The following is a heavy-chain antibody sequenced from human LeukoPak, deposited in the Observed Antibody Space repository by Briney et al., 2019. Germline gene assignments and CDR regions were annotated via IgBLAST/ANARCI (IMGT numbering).Heavy chain of an antibody. CDR3: AKIRAVDSSGYYKYYFDY. CDR1: GFTFSTFA. Sequence: GGSLRLSCAASGFTFSTFAMIWVRQAPGKGREGVSAIRGSGRDTYYADSVKGRFTFSRDNTKNTLYLQMNSLRAEDTAVYYCAKIRAVDSSGYYKYYFDYWGQGTLVTVSS. V-gene: IGHV3-23*01. J-gene: IGHJ4*02. CDR2: IRGSGRDT. D-gene: IGHD3-22*01.